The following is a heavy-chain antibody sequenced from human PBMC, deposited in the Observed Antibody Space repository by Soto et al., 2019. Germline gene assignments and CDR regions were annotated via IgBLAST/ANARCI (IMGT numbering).Heavy chain of an antibody. Sequence: QVQLVQSGAEVKKPGSSVKVSCKASGGTFSSYAISWVRQAPGQGLEWMGGIIPIFGTANSAQKFPGRVTITADESTSTAYLELSSLRSEDTAVYYCARVSYGYSDFDYWGQGTLVPVSS. CDR2: IIPIFGTA. D-gene: IGHD5-18*01. CDR1: GGTFSSYA. CDR3: ARVSYGYSDFDY. V-gene: IGHV1-69*12. J-gene: IGHJ4*02.